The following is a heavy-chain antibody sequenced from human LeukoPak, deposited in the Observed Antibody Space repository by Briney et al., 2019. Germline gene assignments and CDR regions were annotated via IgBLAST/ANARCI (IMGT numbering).Heavy chain of an antibody. V-gene: IGHV4-34*01. CDR2: INHSGST. J-gene: IGHJ4*02. CDR1: GGSFSGYY. D-gene: IGHD3-10*01. CDR3: ARGIWFGVGYYFDY. Sequence: SETLSLTCAVYGGSFSGYYWSWIRQPPGKGLERIGEINHSGSTNYNPSLKSRVTISVDTSKNQFSLKLSSVTAADTSVYYCARGIWFGVGYYFDYCGQGTLVTVSS.